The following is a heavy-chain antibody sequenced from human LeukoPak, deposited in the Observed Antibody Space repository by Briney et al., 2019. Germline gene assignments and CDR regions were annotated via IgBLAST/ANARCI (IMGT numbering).Heavy chain of an antibody. CDR2: MNPNSGNT. D-gene: IGHD3-10*01. J-gene: IGHJ5*02. V-gene: IGHV1-8*01. CDR3: ARRKPTSGAQYWFDP. CDR1: GYTFTRYD. Sequence: GASVKVSCKASGYTFTRYDINWVRQATGQGLEWMGWMNPNSGNTGYAQEFQGRVTMTRDTSISTAYMELSSLISEDTAVYYCARRKPTSGAQYWFDPWGQGTLVTVSS.